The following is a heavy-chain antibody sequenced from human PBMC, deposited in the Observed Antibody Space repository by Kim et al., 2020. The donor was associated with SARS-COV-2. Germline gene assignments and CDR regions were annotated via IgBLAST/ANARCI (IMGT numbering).Heavy chain of an antibody. J-gene: IGHJ4*02. CDR1: GYSFTSYW. Sequence: GESLKISCKGSGYSFTSYWIGWVRQMPGKGLEWMGIIYPGDSETRYSPSFQGQVTISADKSRTTAYLQWSSLKASDTAMYYCSRQGIVATMSFAYWGQGTLVTVSS. CDR2: IYPGDSET. V-gene: IGHV5-51*01. D-gene: IGHD5-12*01. CDR3: SRQGIVATMSFAY.